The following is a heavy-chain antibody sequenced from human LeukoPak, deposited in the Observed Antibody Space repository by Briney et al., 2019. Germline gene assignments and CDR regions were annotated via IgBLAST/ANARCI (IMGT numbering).Heavy chain of an antibody. J-gene: IGHJ4*02. Sequence: GGSLRLPCAVSGFTFSSYWMSWVRQAPGKGLEWVANIKQDGSEKYYVDSVKGRFTISRDNAKNSLYLQMNSLRAEDTAVYYCAREGLYCSGGSCLDYWGQGTLVTVSS. V-gene: IGHV3-7*01. D-gene: IGHD2-15*01. CDR2: IKQDGSEK. CDR1: GFTFSSYW. CDR3: AREGLYCSGGSCLDY.